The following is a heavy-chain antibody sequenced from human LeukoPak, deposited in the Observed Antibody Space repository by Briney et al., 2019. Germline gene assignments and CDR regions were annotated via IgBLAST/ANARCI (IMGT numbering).Heavy chain of an antibody. J-gene: IGHJ6*02. D-gene: IGHD5-18*01. CDR3: AREEGLRGYSYALRPYYYYGMDV. CDR1: GGSISSYY. CDR2: IYTSGST. V-gene: IGHV4-4*07. Sequence: PSETLSLTCTVSGGSISSYYWSWIRQPAGKGLEWIGRIYTSGSTNYNPSLKSRVTMSVDTSKNQFSLKLSSVTAADTAVYYCAREEGLRGYSYALRPYYYYGMDVWGQGTTVTVSS.